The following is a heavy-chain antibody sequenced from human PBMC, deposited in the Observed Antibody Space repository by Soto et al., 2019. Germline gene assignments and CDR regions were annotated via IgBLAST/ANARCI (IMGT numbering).Heavy chain of an antibody. CDR3: ASIGYCSGGSCYGRNAFDI. D-gene: IGHD2-15*01. Sequence: GASVKVSCKASGYTFTSYYMHWVRQAPGQGLEWMGWITPFNGNTNYAQKFQDRVTITRDRSMSTAYMELSSLRSEDTAMYYCASIGYCSGGSCYGRNAFDIWGQGTMVTVSS. CDR2: ITPFNGNT. V-gene: IGHV1-45*02. J-gene: IGHJ3*02. CDR1: GYTFTSYY.